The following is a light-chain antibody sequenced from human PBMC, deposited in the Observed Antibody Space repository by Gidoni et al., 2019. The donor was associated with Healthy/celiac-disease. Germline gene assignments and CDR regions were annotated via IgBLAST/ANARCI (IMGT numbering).Light chain of an antibody. CDR1: HSISSD. Sequence: DIQMTQSPSSLSESVGDRVTITCRAGHSISSDLNWYQQKPGKAPKLLIYAASSLQSGVPSRFSGSGSGTDFTFTISSLQPEDFATDYCQQSYSTPLPFGGGTKVEIK. CDR3: QQSYSTPLP. CDR2: AAS. V-gene: IGKV1-39*01. J-gene: IGKJ4*01.